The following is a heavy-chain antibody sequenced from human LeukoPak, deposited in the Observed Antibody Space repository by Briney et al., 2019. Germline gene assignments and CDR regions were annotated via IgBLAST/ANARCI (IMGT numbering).Heavy chain of an antibody. CDR3: ARGGITTNYYYYYMDV. V-gene: IGHV1-8*01. CDR1: GYTFTSYD. Sequence: ALVKVSCKASGYTFTSYDINWVRQATGQGLEWMGWMNPNSGNTGYAQKFQGRVTMTRNTSISTAYMELSSLRSEDTAVYYCARGGITTNYYYYYMDVWGKGTTVTVSS. J-gene: IGHJ6*03. D-gene: IGHD1-14*01. CDR2: MNPNSGNT.